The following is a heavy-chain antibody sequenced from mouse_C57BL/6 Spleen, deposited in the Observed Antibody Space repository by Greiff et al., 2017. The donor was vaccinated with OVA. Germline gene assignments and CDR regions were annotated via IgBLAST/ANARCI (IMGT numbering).Heavy chain of an antibody. Sequence: EVKLLESGAELVRPGASVKLSCTASGFNIKDDYMHWVKQRPEQGLEWIGWIDPENGDTEYASKFQGKATITADTSSNTAYLQLSSLTSEDTAVYYCTTGSSGPWVAYWGQGTLVTVSA. V-gene: IGHV14-4*01. CDR2: IDPENGDT. CDR1: GFNIKDDY. J-gene: IGHJ3*01. D-gene: IGHD3-2*02. CDR3: TTGSSGPWVAY.